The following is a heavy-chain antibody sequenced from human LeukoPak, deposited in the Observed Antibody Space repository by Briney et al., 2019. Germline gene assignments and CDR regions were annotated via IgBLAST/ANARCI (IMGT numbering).Heavy chain of an antibody. J-gene: IGHJ4*02. Sequence: GGSLRLSCAASGFTFKNSWMSWVRQAPGKGLEWVANINQDGDEKYYVDSVKGRFTISRDNAKNPLYLQMNNLRVEDTAVYYCARDSRSTLFGIISDWGQGTLVTVSS. CDR3: ARDSRSTLFGIISD. V-gene: IGHV3-7*01. CDR2: INQDGDEK. D-gene: IGHD3-3*01. CDR1: GFTFKNSW.